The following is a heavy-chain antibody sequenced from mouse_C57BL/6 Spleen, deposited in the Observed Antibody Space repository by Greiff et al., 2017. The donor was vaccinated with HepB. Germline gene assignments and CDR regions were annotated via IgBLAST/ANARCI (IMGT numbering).Heavy chain of an antibody. CDR1: GFTFSDYY. Sequence: EVKLVESGGGLVQPGGSLKLSCAASGFTFSDYYMYWVRQTPEKRLECVAYISNGGGSTYYPDTVKGRFTISRDNAKNTLYLQMSRLKSEDTAMYYCARHTDYDGYLYYAMDYWGQGTSVTVSS. CDR3: ARHTDYDGYLYYAMDY. CDR2: ISNGGGST. V-gene: IGHV5-12*01. J-gene: IGHJ4*01. D-gene: IGHD2-3*01.